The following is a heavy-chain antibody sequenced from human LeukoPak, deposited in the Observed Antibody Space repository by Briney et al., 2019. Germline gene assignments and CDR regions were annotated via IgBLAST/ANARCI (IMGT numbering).Heavy chain of an antibody. CDR2: INPNSGGT. CDR1: GYTFTGDY. J-gene: IGHJ4*02. V-gene: IGHV1-2*02. Sequence: GASVKVSCKASGYTFTGDYMHWVRQAPGQGLEWMGWINPNSGGTNYAQKFQGRVTMTRNTSISTAYMELSSLRSEDTAVYYCARRPNYYDSSGYSPSLFDYWGQGTLVTVSS. D-gene: IGHD3-22*01. CDR3: ARRPNYYDSSGYSPSLFDY.